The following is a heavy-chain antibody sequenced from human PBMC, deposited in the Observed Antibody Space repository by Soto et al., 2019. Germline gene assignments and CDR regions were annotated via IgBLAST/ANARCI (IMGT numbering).Heavy chain of an antibody. CDR1: GGSISSYY. D-gene: IGHD3-3*01. CDR3: ARARAYDFWTLGFDY. V-gene: IGHV4-59*01. Sequence: WETLSLTCTVSGGSISSYYWSWIRQPPGKGLEWIGYIYYSGSTNYNPSLKSRVTISVDTSKNQFSLKLSSVTAADTAVYYCARARAYDFWTLGFDYWGRGTLVTVSS. J-gene: IGHJ4*02. CDR2: IYYSGST.